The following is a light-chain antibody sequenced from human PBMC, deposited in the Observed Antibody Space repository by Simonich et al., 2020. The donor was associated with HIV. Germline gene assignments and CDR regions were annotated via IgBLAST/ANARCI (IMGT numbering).Light chain of an antibody. CDR1: KSDSSN. J-gene: IGKJ3*01. Sequence: EIVMTQSPATLSVSPGERATLSCRVSKSDSSNLACYQQKPAQAPRLLIYGASNRATGIPARFSGSWSVSQFTLTISSMQSGDFAVYYCQQYNNWPSPFTFGPGTKVDIK. CDR3: QQYNNWPSPFT. CDR2: GAS. V-gene: IGKV3-15*01.